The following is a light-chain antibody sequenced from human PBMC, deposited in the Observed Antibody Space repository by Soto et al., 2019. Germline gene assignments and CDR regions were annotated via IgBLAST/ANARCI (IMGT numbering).Light chain of an antibody. CDR1: QSIRSY. V-gene: IGKV1-39*01. CDR2: GAS. CDR3: QKSYTTPYT. Sequence: DIQMTQSPSSLSASVGDRVTITCRASQSIRSYLNWYHQKPGKTPQLLIYGASKLQSGAPSRFTGSGSGTHFTLTISSLQPEDFATYSCQKSYTTPYTFGQGTKLAIK. J-gene: IGKJ2*01.